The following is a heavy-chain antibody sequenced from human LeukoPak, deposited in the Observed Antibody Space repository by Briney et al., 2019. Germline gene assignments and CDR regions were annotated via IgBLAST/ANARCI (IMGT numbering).Heavy chain of an antibody. V-gene: IGHV3-7*03. Sequence: GGSLRLSCAAAGFTFSSYWMSWVRQAPGKGLEWVANIKQEGSEKYYVDSVTGRFTISRDNAKNSLYLQMNSLRAEDTAVYYCAYGDSFDCWGQGTLVTVSS. D-gene: IGHD4-17*01. J-gene: IGHJ4*02. CDR2: IKQEGSEK. CDR3: AYGDSFDC. CDR1: GFTFSSYW.